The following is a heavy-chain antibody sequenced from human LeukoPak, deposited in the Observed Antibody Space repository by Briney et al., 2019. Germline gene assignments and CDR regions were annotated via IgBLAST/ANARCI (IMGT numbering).Heavy chain of an antibody. CDR2: ISSSSSYI. Sequence: GGSLRLSCAASGFTFSSYSMNWVRQAPGKGLEWVSSISSSSSYIYYADSVKGLFTISRDNAKNSLYLQMNSLRAEDTAVYYCASLLISTYYYDSSGPDAFDIWGQGTMVTVSS. CDR1: GFTFSSYS. V-gene: IGHV3-21*01. D-gene: IGHD3-22*01. J-gene: IGHJ3*02. CDR3: ASLLISTYYYDSSGPDAFDI.